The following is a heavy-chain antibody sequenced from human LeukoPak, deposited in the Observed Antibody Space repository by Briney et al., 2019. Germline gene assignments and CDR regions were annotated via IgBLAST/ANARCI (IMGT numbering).Heavy chain of an antibody. Sequence: GGSLRLSFAASGFSFKDYNMHWVRQAPGKGLEWVAVITYDGSNKYYTDSVKGRFTISRDNSKSTLYLQMNSLRAEDTAVYYCAKVRWDNSGWYYLDSWGQGTLVTVSS. CDR2: ITYDGSNK. CDR3: AKVRWDNSGWYYLDS. V-gene: IGHV3-30*18. J-gene: IGHJ4*02. D-gene: IGHD6-19*01. CDR1: GFSFKDYN.